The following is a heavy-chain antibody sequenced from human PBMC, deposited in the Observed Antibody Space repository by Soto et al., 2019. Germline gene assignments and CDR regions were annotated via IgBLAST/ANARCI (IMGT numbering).Heavy chain of an antibody. J-gene: IGHJ6*02. CDR3: ARDKYSSGWYNYYYYGMDV. D-gene: IGHD6-19*01. Sequence: GGSLRLSCAASGFTFSSYWMHWFRQAPGKWLVWVSRINSDGSSTSYADSVKGRFTISRDNAKNTLYLQMNSLRAEDTDVYYCARDKYSSGWYNYYYYGMDVWGQGTTVTVSS. CDR1: GFTFSSYW. V-gene: IGHV3-74*01. CDR2: INSDGSST.